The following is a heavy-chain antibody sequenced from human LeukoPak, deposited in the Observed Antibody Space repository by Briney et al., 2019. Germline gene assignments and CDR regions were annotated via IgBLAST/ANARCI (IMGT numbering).Heavy chain of an antibody. CDR3: ARDSVQVVPAAGLDN. D-gene: IGHD2-2*01. CDR1: GYSISSVYY. CDR2: IYHSGST. V-gene: IGHV4-38-2*02. Sequence: SETLSLTCTVSGYSISSVYYWGWIRRPPGKGLEWIGTIYHSGSTYYNPSLKSRVTISVDTSTNQLSLKLSSVTAADTAVYYCARDSVQVVPAAGLDNWGQRTLVTVSS. J-gene: IGHJ4*02.